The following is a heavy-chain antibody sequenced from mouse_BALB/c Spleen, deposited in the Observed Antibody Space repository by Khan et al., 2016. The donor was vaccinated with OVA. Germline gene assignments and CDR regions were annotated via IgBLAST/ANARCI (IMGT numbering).Heavy chain of an antibody. Sequence: QVQLKESGPGLVAPSQSLSITCTVSGFSLTSYGIHWVRQPPGKGLEWLGIIWAGGSTNYYSALMSRLSLSKDNSRSQVFLKMNSLQTDDTAMYFCARNRESDYFDYWGQGTTLTVSS. CDR1: GFSLTSYG. CDR3: ARNRESDYFDY. V-gene: IGHV2-9*02. CDR2: IWAGGST. J-gene: IGHJ2*01.